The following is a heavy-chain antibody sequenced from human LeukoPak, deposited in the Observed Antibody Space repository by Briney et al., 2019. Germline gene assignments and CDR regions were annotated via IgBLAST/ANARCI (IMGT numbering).Heavy chain of an antibody. CDR2: MNTNTGDT. V-gene: IGHV1-8*01. CDR1: GYTFTSYD. Sequence: GASVKVSCKASGYTFTSYDINWVRQAPGQGLEWMGWMNTNTGDTGYAKKFPGRITMTWDTSISTAYMDLSSLRSEDTAVYYCVRNTDTVVIPGAMSYNWFDPWGQGTLVTVSS. D-gene: IGHD2-2*01. J-gene: IGHJ5*02. CDR3: VRNTDTVVIPGAMSYNWFDP.